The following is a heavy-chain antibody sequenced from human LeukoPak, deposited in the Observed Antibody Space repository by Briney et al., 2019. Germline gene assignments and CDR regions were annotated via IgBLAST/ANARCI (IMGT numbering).Heavy chain of an antibody. CDR3: ARGSMALDY. V-gene: IGHV3-48*01. CDR2: ITSDNSTI. CDR1: GFTFISYS. J-gene: IGHJ4*02. Sequence: GGSLRLSRAASGFTFISYSMNWVRQAPGRRLEWLSYITSDNSTIYYADSVKGRFTISRDNAKNSVFLQMNSLRAEDTAVYYCARGSMALDYWGQGTLVTVSS. D-gene: IGHD2/OR15-2a*01.